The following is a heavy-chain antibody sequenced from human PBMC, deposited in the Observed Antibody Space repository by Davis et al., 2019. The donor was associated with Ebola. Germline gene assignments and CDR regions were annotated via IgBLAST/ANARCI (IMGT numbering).Heavy chain of an antibody. CDR1: GFTFSSYG. J-gene: IGHJ6*04. CDR2: IWYDGSNK. D-gene: IGHD2-15*01. V-gene: IGHV3-33*01. CDR3: ARIPLLTYYYYGMDV. Sequence: PGGSLRLSCAASGFTFSSYGMHWVRQAPGKGLEWVAVIWYDGSNKYYADSVKGRFTISRDNSKDTLYLQMNSLRAEDTAVYYCARIPLLTYYYYGMDVWGKGTTVTVSS.